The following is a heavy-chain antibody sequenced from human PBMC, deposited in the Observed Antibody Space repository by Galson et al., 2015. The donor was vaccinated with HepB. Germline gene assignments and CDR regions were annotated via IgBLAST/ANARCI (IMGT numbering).Heavy chain of an antibody. CDR1: GFTFSSYA. D-gene: IGHD6-13*01. J-gene: IGHJ6*02. CDR3: ARDPLDHSSSWWTYYYCYYGMDV. Sequence: SLRLSCAASGFTFSSYAMHWVRQAPGKGLEWVAVISYDGSNKYYADSVKGRFTISRDNSKNTLYLQMNSLRAEDTAVYYCARDPLDHSSSWWTYYYCYYGMDVWGQGTTVTVSS. CDR2: ISYDGSNK. V-gene: IGHV3-30*04.